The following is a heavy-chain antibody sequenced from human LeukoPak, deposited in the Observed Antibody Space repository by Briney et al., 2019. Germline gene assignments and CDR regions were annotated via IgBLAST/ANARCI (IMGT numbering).Heavy chain of an antibody. Sequence: GRSLRLSCAASGFTSDDYAMHWVRQAPGQCLQWASGISWNSGSIGYADSVKGRFTIVRDNAKNSLYLQMNSLRAEDMALYYCAKAQLSAVTSLFDYWGQGTLVTVSS. D-gene: IGHD1-1*01. CDR2: ISWNSGSI. V-gene: IGHV3-9*02. J-gene: IGHJ4*02. CDR1: GFTSDDYA. CDR3: AKAQLSAVTSLFDY.